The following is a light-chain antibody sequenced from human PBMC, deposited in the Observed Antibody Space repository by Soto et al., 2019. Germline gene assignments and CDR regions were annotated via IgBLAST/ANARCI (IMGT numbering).Light chain of an antibody. J-gene: IGKJ4*01. CDR2: SAS. Sequence: IQMTQFPSSLSSSLRDRVTVTCRASQSISRYLNWYQQKPGKVPRLLIYSASTLQSGVPSRFSGGGSGTEFTLTISSLRNEDFASYYCQQLDRYTFTFGGGTKVDIK. CDR1: QSISRY. CDR3: QQLDRYTFT. V-gene: IGKV1-9*01.